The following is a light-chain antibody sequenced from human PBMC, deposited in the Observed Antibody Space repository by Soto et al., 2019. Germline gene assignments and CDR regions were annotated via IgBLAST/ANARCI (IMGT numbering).Light chain of an antibody. Sequence: DIKMTQSPSSLSASVGDSVTITCRTSQSIASYVNWYQQKPGKAPKLLILGASTLQSGVPSRFSGSGSGTDFTLTISCLQSEDFATYYCQQYYSYPLTFGGGTKVDIK. V-gene: IGKV1-39*01. CDR3: QQYYSYPLT. CDR2: GAS. J-gene: IGKJ4*01. CDR1: QSIASY.